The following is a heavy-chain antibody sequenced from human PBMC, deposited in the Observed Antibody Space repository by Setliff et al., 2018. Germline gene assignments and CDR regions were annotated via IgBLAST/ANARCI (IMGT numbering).Heavy chain of an antibody. CDR1: GGSSSSHY. CDR3: ARENGYCSGGACYFMFDY. J-gene: IGHJ4*02. Sequence: SETLSLTCTVSGGSSSSHYWSWIRQPPGKGLEWIGYIHYSGTTNYNPTLKSRVTLSLDTAKNQFSLELRAVTAADTALYYCARENGYCSGGACYFMFDYWGQGTLVTVSS. D-gene: IGHD2-15*01. V-gene: IGHV4-59*11. CDR2: IHYSGTT.